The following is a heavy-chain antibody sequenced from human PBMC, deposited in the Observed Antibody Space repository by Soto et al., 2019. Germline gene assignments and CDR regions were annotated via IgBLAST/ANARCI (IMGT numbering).Heavy chain of an antibody. CDR2: ISSSSSTI. CDR1: GFTFSSYS. D-gene: IGHD2-15*01. V-gene: IGHV3-48*01. CDR3: ARDQGYYSGGSCYYYYYMDV. J-gene: IGHJ6*03. Sequence: PGGSLRLSCAASGFTFSSYSMNWVRQAPGKGLEWVSYISSSSSTIYYADSVKGRFTISRDNAKNSLYLQMNSLRAEDTAVYYCARDQGYYSGGSCYYYYYMDVWGKGTTVTVSS.